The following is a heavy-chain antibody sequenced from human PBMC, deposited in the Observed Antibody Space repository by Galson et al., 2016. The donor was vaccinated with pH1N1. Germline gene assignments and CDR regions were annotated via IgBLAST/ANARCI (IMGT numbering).Heavy chain of an antibody. D-gene: IGHD3-10*01. V-gene: IGHV3-15*01. Sequence: SLRLSCAASGFTFKDAWMSWVRQAPGKGLEWVGRIKSKTEGATRDFAAPVRGRFAISRDDSKSTVFLQMDSLKTEDTAVYYCAEGSGRSDFDYWGQGIQVTVSS. CDR2: IKSKTEGATR. CDR3: AEGSGRSDFDY. J-gene: IGHJ4*02. CDR1: GFTFKDAW.